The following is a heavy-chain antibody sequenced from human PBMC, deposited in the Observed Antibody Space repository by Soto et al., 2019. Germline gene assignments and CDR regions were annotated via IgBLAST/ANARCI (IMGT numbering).Heavy chain of an antibody. CDR2: IIPIFGTA. D-gene: IGHD6-19*01. CDR1: GGTFSSYA. V-gene: IGHV1-69*12. CDR3: ATEPSIAVAGTIRVFDY. J-gene: IGHJ4*02. Sequence: QVQLVQSGAAVKKPGSSVKVSCTASGGTFSSYAISWVRQAPGQGLEWMGGIIPIFGTANYAQKFQGRVTITADESTSTAYMELSSLRSEDTAVYYCATEPSIAVAGTIRVFDYWGQGTLVTVSS.